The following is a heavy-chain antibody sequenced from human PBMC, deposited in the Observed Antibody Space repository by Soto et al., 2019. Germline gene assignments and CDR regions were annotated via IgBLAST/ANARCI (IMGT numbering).Heavy chain of an antibody. V-gene: IGHV3-23*01. CDR1: GFTFSSYA. Sequence: GGSLRLSCAASGFTFSSYAMSWVRQAPGKGLEWVSAISGSGGSTYYADSVKGRFTISRDNSKNTLYLQRNSLRAEDAAVYYGAKDGVGYYDFWSGNDAFDIWGQGTMVTVSS. J-gene: IGHJ3*02. CDR3: AKDGVGYYDFWSGNDAFDI. CDR2: ISGSGGST. D-gene: IGHD3-3*01.